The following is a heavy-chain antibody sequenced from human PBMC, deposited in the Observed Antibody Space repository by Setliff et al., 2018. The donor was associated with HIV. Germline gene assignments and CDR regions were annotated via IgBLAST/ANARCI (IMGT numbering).Heavy chain of an antibody. D-gene: IGHD2-8*02. V-gene: IGHV3-33*01. J-gene: IGHJ1*01. CDR3: ATLDLGDIVLGNPRLFYFQH. CDR1: GFTFSNYG. Sequence: PGGSLRLSCAASGFTFSNYGMHWVRQAPGKGLEWVAVIWYDGSNKYYADSVKGRFTTSRDTSKNTLYLQMNSLRAEDTAVYYCATLDLGDIVLGNPRLFYFQHWGQGTLVTVSS. CDR2: IWYDGSNK.